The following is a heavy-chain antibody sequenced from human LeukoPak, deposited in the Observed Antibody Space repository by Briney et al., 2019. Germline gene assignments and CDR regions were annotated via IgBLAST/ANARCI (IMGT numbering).Heavy chain of an antibody. CDR1: GGSISSSSYY. V-gene: IGHV4-39*07. J-gene: IGHJ6*03. D-gene: IGHD6-13*01. CDR2: IYYSGST. Sequence: SETLSLTCTVSGGSISSSSYYWGWIRQPPGRGLEWIGSIYYSGSTYYNPSLKSRVTISVDTSKNQFSLKLSSVTAADTAVYYCARVCSSWNLGAGYYYYYYYMDVWGKGTTVTVSS. CDR3: ARVCSSWNLGAGYYYYYYYMDV.